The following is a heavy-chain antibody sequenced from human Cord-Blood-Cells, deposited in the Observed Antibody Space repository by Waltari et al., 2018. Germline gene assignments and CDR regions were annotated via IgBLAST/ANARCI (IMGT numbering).Heavy chain of an antibody. CDR3: ARALPRFGNAFDI. Sequence: EVQLVESGGGLVKPGGSLRLSCAASGFTFSSYSMNWVRQAPGKGLEWVSSISSSSYIYYADSVKGRFTISRDNAKNSLYLQMNSLRAEDTAVYYCARALPRFGNAFDIWGQGTMVTVSS. CDR2: ISSSSYI. CDR1: GFTFSSYS. V-gene: IGHV3-21*01. D-gene: IGHD3-10*01. J-gene: IGHJ3*02.